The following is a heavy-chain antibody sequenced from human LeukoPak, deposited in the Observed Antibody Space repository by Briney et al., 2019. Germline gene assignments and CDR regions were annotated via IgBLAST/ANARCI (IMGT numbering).Heavy chain of an antibody. CDR2: ISGGGGST. D-gene: IGHD3-10*01. Sequence: GGSLRLSCAASGFTLSSYAMSWVRQAPGKGLEWVLAISGGGGSTYYADSVKGRFTISRDNSKNTLYLQMNSLRAEDTAVYYCAKDFIRVMVRGVMTDWGQGTLVTVSS. CDR1: GFTLSSYA. V-gene: IGHV3-23*01. CDR3: AKDFIRVMVRGVMTD. J-gene: IGHJ4*02.